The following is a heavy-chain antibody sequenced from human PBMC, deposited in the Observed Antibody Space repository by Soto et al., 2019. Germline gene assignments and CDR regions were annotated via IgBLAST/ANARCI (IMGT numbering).Heavy chain of an antibody. CDR3: AIVCSSNSCHDVFDY. D-gene: IGHD2-2*01. V-gene: IGHV4-4*07. CDR2: IYTSGNT. Sequence: PETLSLTCTVSGGSISSYYWSWIRQPAGKGLEWIGRIYTSGNTNYNPSLKSRVTMSVDTSKNQFSLKLSSVTAADTAVYYCAIVCSSNSCHDVFDYWGQGTLVTGSS. J-gene: IGHJ4*02. CDR1: GGSISSYY.